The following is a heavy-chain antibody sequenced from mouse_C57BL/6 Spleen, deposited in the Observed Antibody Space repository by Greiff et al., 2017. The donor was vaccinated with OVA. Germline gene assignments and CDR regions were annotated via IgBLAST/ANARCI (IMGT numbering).Heavy chain of an antibody. CDR2: INPSNGGT. J-gene: IGHJ4*01. CDR1: GYTFTSYW. V-gene: IGHV1-53*01. D-gene: IGHD4-1*01. CDR3: ARSPNWDYAMDY. Sequence: QVQLQQSGTELVKPGASVKLSCKASGYTFTSYWMHWVKQRPGQGLEWIGNINPSNGGTNYNEKFKSKATLTVDKSSSTAYMQLSSLTSEDSAVYYCARSPNWDYAMDYWGQGTSVTVSS.